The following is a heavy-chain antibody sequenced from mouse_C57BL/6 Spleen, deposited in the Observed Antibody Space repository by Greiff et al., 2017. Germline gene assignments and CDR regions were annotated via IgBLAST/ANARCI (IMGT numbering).Heavy chain of an antibody. CDR2: IWSGGST. Sequence: VQLKQSGPGLVLPSQSLSITCTVSGFSLTSDGVHWVRQSPGKGLEWLGVIWSGGSTDYNAAFISRLSISKDNSKSQVFFKMNSLQADDTAIYYCARNDYDVGYWYFDVWGTGTTVTVSS. CDR3: ARNDYDVGYWYFDV. D-gene: IGHD2-4*01. J-gene: IGHJ1*03. V-gene: IGHV2-2*01. CDR1: GFSLTSDG.